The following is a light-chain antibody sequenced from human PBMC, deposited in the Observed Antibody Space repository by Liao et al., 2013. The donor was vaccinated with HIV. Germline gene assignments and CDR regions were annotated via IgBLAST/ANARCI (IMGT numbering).Light chain of an antibody. Sequence: SYELTQPPSVSVSPGQTASITCSGDELGDNYPCWYQQKPGQSPVLVIYQGTKRPSGIPERLSGSNSGNTATLTISGTQALDEADFYCQTWDRNSVIFGGGTETDRP. CDR3: QTWDRNSVI. CDR2: QGT. J-gene: IGLJ2*01. V-gene: IGLV3-1*01. CDR1: ELGDNY.